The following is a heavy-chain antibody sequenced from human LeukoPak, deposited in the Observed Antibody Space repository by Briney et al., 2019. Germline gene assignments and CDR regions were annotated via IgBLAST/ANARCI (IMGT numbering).Heavy chain of an antibody. J-gene: IGHJ4*02. Sequence: SETLSLTCIVSGGSISSYYWSWIRQPAGKGLEWIGYIYYSGSTNYNPSLKSRVTISVDTSKNLFSLKLSSVTAADTAVYYCASSLTESSEFDYWGQGTLVTVSS. V-gene: IGHV4-59*01. CDR1: GGSISSYY. CDR3: ASSLTESSEFDY. D-gene: IGHD6-25*01. CDR2: IYYSGST.